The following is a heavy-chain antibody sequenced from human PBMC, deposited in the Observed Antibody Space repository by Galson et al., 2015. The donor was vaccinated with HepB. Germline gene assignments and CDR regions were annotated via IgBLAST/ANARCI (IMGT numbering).Heavy chain of an antibody. CDR3: TTYSSSWFGAFDI. J-gene: IGHJ3*02. CDR1: GFTFSGSA. CDR2: IRSKANSYAT. Sequence: SLRLSCAASGFTFSGSAMHWVRQASGKGLEWVGRIRSKANSYATAYAASVKGRFTISRDDSKNTAYLQMNSLKTEDTAVYYCTTYSSSWFGAFDIWGQGTMVTVSS. D-gene: IGHD6-13*01. V-gene: IGHV3-73*01.